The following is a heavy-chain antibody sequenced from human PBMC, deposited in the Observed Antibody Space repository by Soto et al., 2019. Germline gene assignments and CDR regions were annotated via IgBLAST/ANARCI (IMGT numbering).Heavy chain of an antibody. J-gene: IGHJ4*02. D-gene: IGHD3-10*01. CDR1: GGSISSSSYY. V-gene: IGHV4-39*01. Sequence: PSETLSLTCTVSGGSISSSSYYWGWIRQPPGKGLEWIGSIYYSGSTYYNPSLKSRVTISVDTSKNQFSLKLSSVTAADTAVYYCARGLVWFGELFTYYFDYWGQGTLVTVSS. CDR3: ARGLVWFGELFTYYFDY. CDR2: IYYSGST.